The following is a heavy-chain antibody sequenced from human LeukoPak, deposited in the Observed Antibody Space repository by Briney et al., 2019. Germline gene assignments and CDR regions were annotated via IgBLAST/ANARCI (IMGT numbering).Heavy chain of an antibody. D-gene: IGHD1-26*01. CDR3: AKVLSGSQDY. V-gene: IGHV3-23*01. CDR1: GFTFSGHA. J-gene: IGHJ4*02. Sequence: GGSLRLSCAASGFTFSGHAMSWVRQAPGKGLNWLSTITGGAENTYYADSVKGRFTISRDNSKNAVYLQMDSLRVEDTAVYYCAKVLSGSQDYWGQGTLVTVFS. CDR2: ITGGAENT.